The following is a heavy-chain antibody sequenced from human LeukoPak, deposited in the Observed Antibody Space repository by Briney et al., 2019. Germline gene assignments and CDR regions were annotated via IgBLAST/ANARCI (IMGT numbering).Heavy chain of an antibody. J-gene: IGHJ4*02. Sequence: PSETLSLTCAVSGGSISSSNWWSWVRQPPGKGLEWIGEIYHSGSTNYNPSLKSRVTISVDRSKNQFSLKLSSVTAADTAVYYCARSPYSGSYGYFDYWGQGTLVTVSS. CDR3: ARSPYSGSYGYFDY. CDR2: IYHSGST. V-gene: IGHV4-4*02. CDR1: GGSISSSNW. D-gene: IGHD1-26*01.